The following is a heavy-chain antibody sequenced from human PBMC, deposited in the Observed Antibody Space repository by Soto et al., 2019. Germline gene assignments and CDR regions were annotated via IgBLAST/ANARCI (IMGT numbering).Heavy chain of an antibody. V-gene: IGHV1-46*03. Sequence: GASVKVSCKASGYTFTSYYMHWVRQAPGLGLEWMGKINPSGGSTSYAQKFQGRVTMTRDTSTSTVYMELSSLRSEDTAAYYCARESTGTTDYYYYYMDVWGKGTTVTVSS. CDR3: ARESTGTTDYYYYYMDV. J-gene: IGHJ6*03. CDR1: GYTFTSYY. CDR2: INPSGGST. D-gene: IGHD1-1*01.